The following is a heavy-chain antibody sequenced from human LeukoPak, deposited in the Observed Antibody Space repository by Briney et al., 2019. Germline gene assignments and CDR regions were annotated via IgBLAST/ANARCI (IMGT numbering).Heavy chain of an antibody. CDR3: ARSNWSEDAFDI. Sequence: SETLSLTCTVSGDSIRRSTDYWGWIRQPPGKGLEWIGNIYYSGTTSYNPFLKSRVTISVDTSTNQFSLRLTSVTVADTAVYYCARSNWSEDAFDIWGQGTMLTVSS. CDR1: GDSIRRSTDY. V-gene: IGHV4-39*07. J-gene: IGHJ3*02. CDR2: IYYSGTT. D-gene: IGHD1-1*01.